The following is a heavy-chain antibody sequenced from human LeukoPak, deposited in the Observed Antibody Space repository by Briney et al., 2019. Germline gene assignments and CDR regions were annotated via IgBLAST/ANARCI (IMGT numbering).Heavy chain of an antibody. CDR3: ARDLNVWYFDL. Sequence: GASVKVSCKASGYTFTSYDINWVRQATGQGLEWMGWISAYNGNTNYAQKLQGRVTMTTDTSTSTAYMELRSLRSDDTAVYYCARDLNVWYFDLWGRGTLVTVSS. J-gene: IGHJ2*01. CDR1: GYTFTSYD. V-gene: IGHV1-18*01. CDR2: ISAYNGNT.